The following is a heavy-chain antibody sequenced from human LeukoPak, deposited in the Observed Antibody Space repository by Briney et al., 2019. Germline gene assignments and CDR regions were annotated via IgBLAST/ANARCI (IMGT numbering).Heavy chain of an antibody. CDR3: ARTFWSGYLQFDY. CDR1: GYTFTGYY. CDR2: ITPNSADT. D-gene: IGHD3-3*01. J-gene: IGHJ4*02. Sequence: ASVKVSCKASGYTFTGYYMHWVRQAPGQGLEWMGWITPNSADTNYAQKFQGRVTMTRDTSISTAYMELSRLRSDDTAVYYCARTFWSGYLQFDYWGQGTLVTVSS. V-gene: IGHV1-2*02.